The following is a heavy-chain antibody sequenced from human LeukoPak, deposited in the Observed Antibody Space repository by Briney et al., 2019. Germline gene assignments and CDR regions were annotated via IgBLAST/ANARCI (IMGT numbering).Heavy chain of an antibody. Sequence: PGGSLRLSCAASGFTFTTYWMHWVRQAPGKGLVWVSHINSDGSITSYADSVKGRFTISRDNAKNTQYLQMNSLRAEDTAVYYCARDAVDTANAVWGQGTTVTVSS. CDR1: GFTFTTYW. J-gene: IGHJ6*02. CDR2: INSDGSIT. V-gene: IGHV3-74*01. D-gene: IGHD5-18*01. CDR3: ARDAVDTANAV.